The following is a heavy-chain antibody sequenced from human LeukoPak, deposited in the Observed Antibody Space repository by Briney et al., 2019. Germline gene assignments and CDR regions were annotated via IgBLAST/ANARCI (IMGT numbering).Heavy chain of an antibody. CDR2: ISTYNGQT. D-gene: IGHD2-8*01. Sequence: ASVKVSCKTSGYTFTSRGISWVRQAPGQGLEWVGWISTYNGQTDYAQSLQGRVVMTTDRSTSTAYMDLWSLRSDDTAVYYCTSGVDYNYWGQGTVVTVSS. J-gene: IGHJ4*02. CDR1: GYTFTSRG. CDR3: TSGVDYNY. V-gene: IGHV1-18*01.